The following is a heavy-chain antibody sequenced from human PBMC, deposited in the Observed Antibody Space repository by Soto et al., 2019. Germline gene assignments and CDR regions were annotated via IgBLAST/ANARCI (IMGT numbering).Heavy chain of an antibody. V-gene: IGHV4-59*01. CDR2: IYYSGST. CDR3: ARDRAGLAAAGFDP. D-gene: IGHD6-13*01. CDR1: GGSISSYY. J-gene: IGHJ5*02. Sequence: SETLSLTCTVSGGSISSYYWSWIRQPPGKALEWIRYIYYSGSTNYNPSLKSRVTISVDTSKNQFSLKLSSVTAADTAVYYCARDRAGLAAAGFDPWGQGTLVTISS.